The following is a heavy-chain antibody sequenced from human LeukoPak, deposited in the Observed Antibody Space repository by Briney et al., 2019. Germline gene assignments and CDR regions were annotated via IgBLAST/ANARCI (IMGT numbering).Heavy chain of an antibody. CDR1: GYTFTSYY. V-gene: IGHV1-2*02. J-gene: IGHJ4*02. CDR2: INPNSGGT. CDR3: ARGYCSSATCRHFDY. D-gene: IGHD2-2*01. Sequence: ASVKVSCKASGYTFTSYYMHWVRQAPGQGLEWMGWINPNSGGTNYAQKLQGRVTMTADTSTTTAYMELRSLRSDDTAVYYCARGYCSSATCRHFDYWGQGALVTVSS.